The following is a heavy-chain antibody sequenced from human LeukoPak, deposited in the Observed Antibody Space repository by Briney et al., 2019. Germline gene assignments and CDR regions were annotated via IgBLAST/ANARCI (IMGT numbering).Heavy chain of an antibody. D-gene: IGHD6-13*01. V-gene: IGHV4-34*01. J-gene: IGHJ6*02. CDR3: ASSTGYSSSWYYYYGMDV. CDR1: GGSFSGYY. Sequence: SETLSLTCAVYGGSFSGYYWSWIRQPPGKGLEWIGEINHSGSTNYNPSLKSRVTISVDTSKNQFSLKLSSVTAADTAVYYCASSTGYSSSWYYYYGMDVWGQGTTVTVSS. CDR2: INHSGST.